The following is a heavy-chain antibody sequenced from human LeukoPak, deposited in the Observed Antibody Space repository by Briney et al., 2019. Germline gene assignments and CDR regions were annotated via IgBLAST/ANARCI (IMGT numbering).Heavy chain of an antibody. V-gene: IGHV1-18*01. CDR1: GYTFTSYG. D-gene: IGHD6-13*01. J-gene: IGHJ4*02. CDR3: ARNGRAAAGIGSDDY. CDR2: ISAYNGNT. Sequence: ASVKVSCKASGYTFTSYGISWVRQAPGQGLEWMGWISAYNGNTNYARKLQGRVTMTTDTSTSTAYMELRGLRSDDTAVYYCARNGRAAAGIGSDDYWGQGTLVTVSS.